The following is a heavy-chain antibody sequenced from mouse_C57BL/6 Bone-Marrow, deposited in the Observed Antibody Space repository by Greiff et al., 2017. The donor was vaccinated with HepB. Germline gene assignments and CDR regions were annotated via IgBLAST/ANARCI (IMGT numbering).Heavy chain of an antibody. Sequence: VQLQQSGAELARPGASVKLSCKASGYTFTSYGISWVKQRTGQGLEWIGEIYPRSGNTYYNEKFKGKATLTADKSSSTAYMELRSLTSEDSAVYFCARGVYYGSRYYFDYWGQGTTLTVSS. CDR3: ARGVYYGSRYYFDY. D-gene: IGHD1-1*01. CDR1: GYTFTSYG. V-gene: IGHV1-81*01. CDR2: IYPRSGNT. J-gene: IGHJ2*01.